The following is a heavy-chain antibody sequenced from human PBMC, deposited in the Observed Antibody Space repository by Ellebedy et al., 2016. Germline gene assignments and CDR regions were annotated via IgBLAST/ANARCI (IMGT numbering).Heavy chain of an antibody. CDR3: ARYLVPSIAAAGTHYFDY. CDR2: IIPIFGTA. Sequence: SVKVSXXASGGTFSGYAISWVRQAPGQGLEWMGGIIPIFGTANYAQKFQGRVTITADESTSTAYMELSSLRSEDTAVYYCARYLVPSIAAAGTHYFDYWGQGTLVTVSS. V-gene: IGHV1-69*13. D-gene: IGHD6-13*01. CDR1: GGTFSGYA. J-gene: IGHJ4*02.